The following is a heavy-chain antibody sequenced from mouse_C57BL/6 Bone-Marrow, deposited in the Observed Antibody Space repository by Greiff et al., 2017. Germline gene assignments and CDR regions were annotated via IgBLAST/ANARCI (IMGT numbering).Heavy chain of an antibody. Sequence: VQLQQSGPELVKPGASVKLSCKASGYTFTSYDINWVKQRPGQGLEWIGWIYPRDGSTKYNEKFKGQATLPVDTSSSTAYMELHSLTSEDSAVYFCARDYGSSYWYFDVWGTGTTVTVSS. CDR3: ARDYGSSYWYFDV. CDR1: GYTFTSYD. J-gene: IGHJ1*03. V-gene: IGHV1-85*01. D-gene: IGHD1-1*01. CDR2: IYPRDGST.